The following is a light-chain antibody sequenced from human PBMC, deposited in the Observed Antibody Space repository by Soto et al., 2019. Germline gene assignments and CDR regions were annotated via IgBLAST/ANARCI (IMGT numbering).Light chain of an antibody. CDR2: DNT. CDR1: TSN. V-gene: IGLV1-40*01. Sequence: QSVLTQTPSVSGAPGQTVTISCTGTTSNVHWYQQLPGTAPKLLIFDNTNRPSGVPDRFSGSKSDTSASLAITGLQAEDAADYYCQFFDSLSGSVVFGGGTKLTVL. CDR3: QFFDSLSGSVV. J-gene: IGLJ3*02.